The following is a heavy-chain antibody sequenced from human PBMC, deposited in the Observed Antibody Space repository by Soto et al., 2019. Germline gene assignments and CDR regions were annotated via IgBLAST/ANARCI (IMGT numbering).Heavy chain of an antibody. Sequence: QGQLVQSGAEVKKPGSSVKVSCKLSGGTLTRFAISWVRQAPGQGLEWMGGIMPRFSKSIHSQNFQGSVTIIADESTSTAYMELSSLRPEETAMYSCATGGLGGGGYFYYGMDVWGQGTTVTVSS. J-gene: IGHJ6*02. V-gene: IGHV1-69*01. CDR3: ATGGLGGGGYFYYGMDV. D-gene: IGHD3-16*01. CDR1: GGTLTRFA. CDR2: IMPRFSKS.